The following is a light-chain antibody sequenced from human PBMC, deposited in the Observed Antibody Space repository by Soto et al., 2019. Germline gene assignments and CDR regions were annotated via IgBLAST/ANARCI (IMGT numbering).Light chain of an antibody. CDR1: QSVSNY. V-gene: IGKV3-20*01. CDR3: QYYGTSPKP. Sequence: EIVLTHSPATLSLSPWERATLSCRASQSVSNYLAWYQQKPGQPPRLLIYDASNRATGVPSRFSGSGSGTDFTLTISRLEPADFAVYYCQYYGTSPKPFGQGTKVDIK. CDR2: DAS. J-gene: IGKJ1*01.